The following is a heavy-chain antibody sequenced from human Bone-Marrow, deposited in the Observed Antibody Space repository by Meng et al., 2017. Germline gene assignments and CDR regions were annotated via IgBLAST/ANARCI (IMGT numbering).Heavy chain of an antibody. Sequence: SLKISCAASGFTFDDYAMHWVRQAPGKGLEWVSGISWNSGSIGYADSVKGRFTISRDNAKNSLYLQMNSLRAEDTALYHCARNYGIAVAGPFQHWGQGTLVTVSS. CDR2: ISWNSGSI. V-gene: IGHV3-9*01. CDR3: ARNYGIAVAGPFQH. CDR1: GFTFDDYA. D-gene: IGHD6-19*01. J-gene: IGHJ1*01.